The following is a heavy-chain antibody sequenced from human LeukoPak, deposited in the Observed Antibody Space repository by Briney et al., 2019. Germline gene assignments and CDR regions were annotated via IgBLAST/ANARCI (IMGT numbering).Heavy chain of an antibody. Sequence: GSLRLSCAASGFTFSSYAMSWVRQAPGKGLEWVSAISGSGGSTYYADSVKGRFTISRDNSKNTLYLQMNSLGAEDTAVYYCAKDQSRLRYFDWFDYWGQGTLVTVSS. J-gene: IGHJ4*02. CDR3: AKDQSRLRYFDWFDY. CDR1: GFTFSSYA. CDR2: ISGSGGST. V-gene: IGHV3-23*01. D-gene: IGHD3-9*01.